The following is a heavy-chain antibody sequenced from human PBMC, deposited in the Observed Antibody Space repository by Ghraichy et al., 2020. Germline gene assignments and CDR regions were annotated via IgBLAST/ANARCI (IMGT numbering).Heavy chain of an antibody. V-gene: IGHV4-59*12. J-gene: IGHJ4*02. CDR2: IYYSGNT. Sequence: SQTPLTCTVSGGSINGLYWSWLRQSPAKGLEWLGYIYYSGNTNYNPSFKSRISLSVYTSKSQFSLRLKSLTAADTAVYYCAKGLYSSGWEYYFDFWGQGTRVIVSS. CDR3: AKGLYSSGWEYYFDF. CDR1: GGSINGLY. D-gene: IGHD6-19*01.